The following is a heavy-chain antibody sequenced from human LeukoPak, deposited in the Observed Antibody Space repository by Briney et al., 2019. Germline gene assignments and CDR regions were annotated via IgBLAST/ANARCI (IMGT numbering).Heavy chain of an antibody. V-gene: IGHV3-7*01. CDR2: ILPGGSES. Sequence: PGGSLRLSCVVSGYSFSTNMMTWVRQAPGKGLEWVATILPGGSESYRVDSVKGRFTVSRDNAKNSLYLQMISLGVEDTAVYYCMSAHGYWGQGTLVTVSS. J-gene: IGHJ4*02. CDR1: GYSFSTNM. CDR3: MSAHGY.